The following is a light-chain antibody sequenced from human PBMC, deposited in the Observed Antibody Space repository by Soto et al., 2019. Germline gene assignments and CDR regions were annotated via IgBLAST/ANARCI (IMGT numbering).Light chain of an antibody. Sequence: EIVLTQSPGTLSLSPGERATLSCRASQSVSSSQLAWYQQKPGQAPRLVIYDASTRATGIPDRFSGSGSGTDFTLTISRLEPEDFAVYHCQLYGSSPPWTFGQGTKVEI. CDR3: QLYGSSPPWT. J-gene: IGKJ1*01. V-gene: IGKV3-20*01. CDR2: DAS. CDR1: QSVSSSQ.